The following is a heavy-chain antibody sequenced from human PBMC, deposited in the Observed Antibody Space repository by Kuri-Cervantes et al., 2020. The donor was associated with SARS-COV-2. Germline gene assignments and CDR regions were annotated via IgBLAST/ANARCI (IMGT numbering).Heavy chain of an antibody. J-gene: IGHJ3*02. V-gene: IGHV3-30*07. CDR3: ARPRYCSGGRCYSSAFDI. CDR1: GFSFSSYA. Sequence: GGSLRLSCAASGFSFSSYAIHWVRQAPGKGLEWVALISSDGSDKNYADSVKGRFTISRDNSKNTLYLQMNSLRAEDTAVYYCARPRYCSGGRCYSSAFDIWGQGTMVTVSS. CDR2: ISSDGSDK. D-gene: IGHD2-15*01.